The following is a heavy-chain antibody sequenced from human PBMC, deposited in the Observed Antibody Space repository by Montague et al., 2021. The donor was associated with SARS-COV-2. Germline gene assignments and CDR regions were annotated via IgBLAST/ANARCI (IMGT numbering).Heavy chain of an antibody. D-gene: IGHD2-15*01. J-gene: IGHJ6*02. Sequence: SETLSLTCTVSGGSVRSGLYYWTWIRQPPGKGLEWIGYVYYSGTANHNPSLKSRITLTVDTSKNQFSLQLSSVTAADTAIYYCASGRLDCSGTSCYTNGLDVWGQGTMVTVSS. CDR3: ASGRLDCSGTSCYTNGLDV. CDR2: VYYSGTA. V-gene: IGHV4-61*01. CDR1: GGSVRSGLYY.